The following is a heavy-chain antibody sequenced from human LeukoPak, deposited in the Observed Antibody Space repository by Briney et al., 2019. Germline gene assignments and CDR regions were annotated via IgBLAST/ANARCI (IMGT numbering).Heavy chain of an antibody. Sequence: PGGSLRLSCAASGFTFSNYWMTWVRQVPGKELEWVAKIKQDGSEKYYVDSVKGRFTISRDNGKNSVFLQMSALRAEDTAIYYCARDGGNSGYDQLDYWGQGTPVTVSS. CDR1: GFTFSNYW. D-gene: IGHD5-12*01. CDR2: IKQDGSEK. CDR3: ARDGGNSGYDQLDY. J-gene: IGHJ4*02. V-gene: IGHV3-7*01.